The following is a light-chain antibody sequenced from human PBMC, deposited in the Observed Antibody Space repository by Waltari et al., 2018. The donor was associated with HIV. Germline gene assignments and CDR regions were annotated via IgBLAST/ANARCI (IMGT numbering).Light chain of an antibody. CDR2: KAS. CDR3: QQCNSYSGA. CDR1: QSISNW. J-gene: IGKJ1*01. V-gene: IGKV1-5*03. Sequence: DIQMTQSPSTLSASVGERVTITCRASQSISNWLAWYQQKPGKAPKLLIYKASTLESGVPSRFSGSGSETEFTLTISSLQPDDFATYYCQQCNSYSGAFGQGTKVEIK.